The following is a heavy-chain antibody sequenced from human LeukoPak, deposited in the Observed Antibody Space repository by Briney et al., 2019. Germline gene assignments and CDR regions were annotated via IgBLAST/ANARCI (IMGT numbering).Heavy chain of an antibody. Sequence: GASVKVSCKASGYTFTSYGISWVRQAPGQGLEWMGRIIPIFGTANYAQKFQGRVTITTDESTSTAYMELSSLRSEDTAVYYCARGSGYYYPLDYWGQGTLVTVSS. D-gene: IGHD3-22*01. CDR3: ARGSGYYYPLDY. CDR2: IIPIFGTA. J-gene: IGHJ4*02. V-gene: IGHV1-69*05. CDR1: GYTFTSYG.